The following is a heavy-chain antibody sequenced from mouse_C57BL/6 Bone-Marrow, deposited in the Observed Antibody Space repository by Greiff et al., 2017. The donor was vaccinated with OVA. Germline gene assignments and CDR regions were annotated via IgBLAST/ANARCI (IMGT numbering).Heavy chain of an antibody. CDR3: ARPYYYGSSGVDY. CDR1: GFTFSDYY. V-gene: IGHV5-12*01. D-gene: IGHD1-1*01. J-gene: IGHJ2*01. CDR2: ISNGGGST. Sequence: EVKVVESGGGLVQPGGSLKLSCAASGFTFSDYYMYWVRQTPEKRLEWVAYISNGGGSTYYPDTVKGRFTISRDNAKNTLYLQMSRLKSEDTAMYYCARPYYYGSSGVDYCGHGTTLTVSS.